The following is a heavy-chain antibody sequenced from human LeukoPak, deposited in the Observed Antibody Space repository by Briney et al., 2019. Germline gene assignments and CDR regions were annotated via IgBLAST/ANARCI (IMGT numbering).Heavy chain of an antibody. CDR1: GGSISSGGYS. CDR3: ARDRVRGNSNPYFDY. CDR2: IYYSGST. Sequence: SETLSLTCAVSGGSISSGGYSWSWIRQPPGKGLEWIGYIYYSGSTNYNPSLKSRVTISVDTSKNQFSLKLSSVTAADTAVYYCARDRVRGNSNPYFDYWGQGTLVTVSS. D-gene: IGHD4-11*01. V-gene: IGHV4-61*08. J-gene: IGHJ4*02.